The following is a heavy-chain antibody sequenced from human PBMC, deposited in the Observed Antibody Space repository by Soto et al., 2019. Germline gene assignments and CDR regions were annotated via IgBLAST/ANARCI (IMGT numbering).Heavy chain of an antibody. D-gene: IGHD2-2*01. J-gene: IGHJ5*02. V-gene: IGHV4-34*01. Sequence: PSETLSLTCAVYGGSFSGYYWSWIRQPPGKGLEWIGEINHSGSTNYNPSLKSRVTISVDTSKNQFSLKLSSVTAADTAVYYCARGLQGYCSIWAPCTELKRRRNWFDPWGQGTLVTVSS. CDR1: GGSFSGYY. CDR3: ARGLQGYCSIWAPCTELKRRRNWFDP. CDR2: INHSGST.